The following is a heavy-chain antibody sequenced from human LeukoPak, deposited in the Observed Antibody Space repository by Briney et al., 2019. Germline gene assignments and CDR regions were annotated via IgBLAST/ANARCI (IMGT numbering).Heavy chain of an antibody. J-gene: IGHJ4*02. CDR1: GGSISTYY. D-gene: IGHD2/OR15-2a*01. Sequence: SETLSLTCTVSGGSISTYYWSRIRQPPGKGLEWIGYIYYSGSTNYNPSLKSRVTLSVDTSKNQFSLKLSSVTAADTAVYYCARGATSLSYFDSRGQGTLVTVSS. V-gene: IGHV4-59*01. CDR3: ARGATSLSYFDS. CDR2: IYYSGST.